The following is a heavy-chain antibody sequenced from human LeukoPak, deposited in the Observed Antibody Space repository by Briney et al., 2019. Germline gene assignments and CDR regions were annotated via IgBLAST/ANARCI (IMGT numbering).Heavy chain of an antibody. CDR2: IYHSGST. D-gene: IGHD7-27*01. Sequence: SETLSLTCAVSGGSISSGGYSWSWIRQPPGKGLEWIGYIYHSGSTYYNPSLKSRVTISVDRSKNQFSLKLSSVTAADTAVYYCARAPWGFYYGMDVWGQGTTVTVSS. V-gene: IGHV4-30-2*01. J-gene: IGHJ6*02. CDR3: ARAPWGFYYGMDV. CDR1: GGSISSGGYS.